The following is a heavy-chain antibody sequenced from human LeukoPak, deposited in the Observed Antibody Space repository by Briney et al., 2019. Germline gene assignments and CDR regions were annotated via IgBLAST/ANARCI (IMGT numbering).Heavy chain of an antibody. CDR1: GFTLSSYE. CDR2: IGYGGADS. D-gene: IGHD3-3*01. CDR3: ARSSYYDSWSGLYYFDY. Sequence: GGSLRLSCTVSGFTLSSYEMTWFRQAPGKGLEWVSSIGYGGADSHYADSVKGRFTISRDNAKNSLYLQMNSLRAEDTAVYYCARSSYYDSWSGLYYFDYWGQGTLVTVSS. V-gene: IGHV3-21*01. J-gene: IGHJ4*02.